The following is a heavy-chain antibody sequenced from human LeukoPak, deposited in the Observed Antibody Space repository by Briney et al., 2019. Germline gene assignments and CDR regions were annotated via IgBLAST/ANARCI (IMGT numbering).Heavy chain of an antibody. J-gene: IGHJ4*02. Sequence: PSETLSLTCAVYGGSFSGYYWSWIRQPPGKGLEWIGEINHSGSTNYNPSLKSRVTISVDTSKNQFSLKLSSVTAADTAVYYCAQLWPLFSNSGEYYFDYWGQGTLVTVSS. D-gene: IGHD5-18*01. CDR3: AQLWPLFSNSGEYYFDY. CDR2: INHSGST. CDR1: GGSFSGYY. V-gene: IGHV4-34*01.